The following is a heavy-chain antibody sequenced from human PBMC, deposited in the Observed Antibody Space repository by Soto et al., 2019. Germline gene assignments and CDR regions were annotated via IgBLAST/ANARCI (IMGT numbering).Heavy chain of an antibody. CDR1: GGTFSSYT. J-gene: IGHJ5*02. V-gene: IGHV1-69*08. D-gene: IGHD2-2*01. Sequence: QVQLVQSGAEVKKPGSSVKVSCKASGGTFSSYTISWVRQAPGHGLEWMGRIIPILGIANYAQKFQGRVTITADKSTSTAYMELSSLRSEDTAVYYCAREDIVVVPAARARWFDPWGQGTLVTVSS. CDR2: IIPILGIA. CDR3: AREDIVVVPAARARWFDP.